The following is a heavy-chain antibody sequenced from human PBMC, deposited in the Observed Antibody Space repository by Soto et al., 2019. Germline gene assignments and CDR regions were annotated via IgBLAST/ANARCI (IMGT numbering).Heavy chain of an antibody. CDR3: ARGLITGSHYSGGWYYFDS. CDR1: GESFSGHI. V-gene: IGHV4-34*01. CDR2: INHSGSA. J-gene: IGHJ4*02. Sequence: QVQLQQSGAGLLKPSETLSLTCAVYGESFSGHIWTLIRQTPGKGLQWIGQINHSGSASYNPSLKSRVTISVHTSISQFSLELSSVTAADTAVYYCARGLITGSHYSGGWYYFDSWGQGTQVTVSS. D-gene: IGHD6-19*01.